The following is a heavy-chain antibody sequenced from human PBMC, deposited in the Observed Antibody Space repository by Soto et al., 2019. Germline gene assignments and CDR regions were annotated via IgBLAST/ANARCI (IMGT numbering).Heavy chain of an antibody. Sequence: PGGSLRLSCASGVTFRGYWMHWVRQVPGKGLEWVSRLNYDTGASTYADSVKGRFTVSRDNANNILYLQMNNLRVEDTAVYYCARACCSAQNWSDPWCQGTLLTVSS. D-gene: IGHD2-21*01. CDR2: LNYDTGAS. CDR1: GVTFRGYW. V-gene: IGHV3-74*03. J-gene: IGHJ5*02. CDR3: ARACCSAQNWSDP.